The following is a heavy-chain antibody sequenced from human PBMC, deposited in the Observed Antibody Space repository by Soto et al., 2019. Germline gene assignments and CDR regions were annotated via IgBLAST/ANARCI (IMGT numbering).Heavy chain of an antibody. J-gene: IGHJ6*02. CDR2: ISAYNGNT. CDR1: GYTFTSYG. Sequence: ASVKVSCKASGYTFTSYGISWVRQAPGQGLEWMGWISAYNGNTNYAQKLQGRVTMTTDTSTSTAYMELRSLRSDDTAVYYCARDDYGDDYYYYGMDAWGQGTTVTVSS. V-gene: IGHV1-18*01. CDR3: ARDDYGDDYYYYGMDA. D-gene: IGHD4-17*01.